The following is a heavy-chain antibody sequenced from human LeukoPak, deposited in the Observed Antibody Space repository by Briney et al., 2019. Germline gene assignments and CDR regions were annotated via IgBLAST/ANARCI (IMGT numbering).Heavy chain of an antibody. CDR3: ARGRGGTVVRGYLDY. CDR2: MNSNTGNT. Sequence: ASVKVSCKAPGYTFTNYDIMWVRQATGQGPEWMGWMNSNTGNTGSAQKFQGRVTMTRDTSINTAYMELHSLTSEDTAVYYCARGRGGTVVRGYLDYWGQGTLVTVSS. J-gene: IGHJ4*02. D-gene: IGHD3-10*01. CDR1: GYTFTNYD. V-gene: IGHV1-8*01.